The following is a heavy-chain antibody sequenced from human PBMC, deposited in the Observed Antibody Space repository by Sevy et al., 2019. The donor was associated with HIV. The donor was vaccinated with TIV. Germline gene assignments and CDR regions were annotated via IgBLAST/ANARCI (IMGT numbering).Heavy chain of an antibody. Sequence: ASVKVSCKVSGYTITKLGMHWVRQAPGKGREWMGSFDPEDGETIYAQKLQGRLTMTEDTSTDTAYMDLSSLRSADTAVYFCATTKDYYESSGSPFDYWGQGTVVTVSS. D-gene: IGHD3-22*01. V-gene: IGHV1-24*01. CDR1: GYTITKLG. CDR3: ATTKDYYESSGSPFDY. J-gene: IGHJ4*02. CDR2: FDPEDGET.